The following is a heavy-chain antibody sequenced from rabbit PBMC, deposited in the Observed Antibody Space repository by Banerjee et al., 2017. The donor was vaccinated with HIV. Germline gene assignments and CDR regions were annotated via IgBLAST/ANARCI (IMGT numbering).Heavy chain of an antibody. Sequence: QEQLEESGGDLVKPEGSLTLTCTASGFSFSSSYWICWVRQAPGKGPEWIAYIYPDFGIRNYANSVRGRVTISSDNAQNTVFLQMTSLTASDTATYFCARDGGSGSVDHDLWGQGTLVTVS. V-gene: IGHV1S45*01. CDR1: GFSFSSSYW. CDR2: IYPDFGIR. D-gene: IGHD1-1*01. J-gene: IGHJ4*01. CDR3: ARDGGSGSVDHDL.